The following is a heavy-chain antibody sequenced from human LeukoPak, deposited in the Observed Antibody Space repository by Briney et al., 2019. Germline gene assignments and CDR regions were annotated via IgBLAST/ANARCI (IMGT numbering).Heavy chain of an antibody. V-gene: IGHV3-7*04. CDR3: ARDGGGWTYFDY. Sequence: GSLRVSCAASGFTFSSFWMSWVRQAPGKGLEWLANIKQDGSEKNYVGSVKGRFTISRDNAKNSVYLQMNSLRAEDTAVYYCARDGGGWTYFDYWGQGTPVTVSS. CDR2: IKQDGSEK. J-gene: IGHJ4*02. CDR1: GFTFSSFW. D-gene: IGHD6-19*01.